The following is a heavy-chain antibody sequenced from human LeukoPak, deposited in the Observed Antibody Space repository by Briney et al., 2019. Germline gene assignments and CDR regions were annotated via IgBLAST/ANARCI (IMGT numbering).Heavy chain of an antibody. CDR2: IYPGDSDT. D-gene: IGHD3-9*01. V-gene: IGHV5-51*01. Sequence: GESLKISCKGSGYSFTSYWIGWVRQMPGKGLEWMGIIYPGDSDTRYSPSFQGQVTISADKSISTAYLQWSSLKASDTAMYYCARRYRYFDWLPHGAFDIWGQGTMVTVSS. CDR3: ARRYRYFDWLPHGAFDI. CDR1: GYSFTSYW. J-gene: IGHJ3*02.